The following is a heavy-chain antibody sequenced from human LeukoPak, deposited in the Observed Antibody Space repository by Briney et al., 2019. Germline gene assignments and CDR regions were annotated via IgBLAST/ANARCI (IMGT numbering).Heavy chain of an antibody. CDR1: GFIFSDYN. J-gene: IGHJ6*02. CDR3: ARSIGLTGGGVDV. CDR2: MTNGGSTI. D-gene: IGHD3-9*01. Sequence: GGSLTLSCAASGFIFSDYNMNWVRPARAKGLAGVLSMTNGGSTIADAEYVKGRFTIYRDNDKKTLYLQMNSLRDEDTAVYYCARSIGLTGGGVDVWGQGTTVTVSS. V-gene: IGHV3-11*01.